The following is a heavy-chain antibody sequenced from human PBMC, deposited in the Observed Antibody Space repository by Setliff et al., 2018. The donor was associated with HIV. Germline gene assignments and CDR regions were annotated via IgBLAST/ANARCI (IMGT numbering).Heavy chain of an antibody. CDR1: GGSINNYC. V-gene: IGHV4-59*08. J-gene: IGHJ4*02. CDR3: ARSHGVY. Sequence: SETLSLTCTVSGGSINNYCCSWIRQPPGKGLEWIGYFCYTGSSNYNRALKSRVTMSLDRSKSQFSLELNSVTAADTAVYYCARSHGVYWGQGMLVTVSS. CDR2: FCYTGSS. D-gene: IGHD3-16*01.